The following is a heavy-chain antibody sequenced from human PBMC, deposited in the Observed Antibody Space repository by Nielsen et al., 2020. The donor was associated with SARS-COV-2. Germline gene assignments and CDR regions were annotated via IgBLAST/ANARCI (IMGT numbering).Heavy chain of an antibody. CDR2: ISGSGGST. J-gene: IGHJ6*02. Sequence: GESLKISCAASGFTFSSYAMSWVRQAPGKGLEWVSAISGSGGSTYYADSVKGRFTISRDNSKNTLYLQMNSLRAEDTAVYYCARGGQYSYGPFDYYGMDVWGQGTTVTVSS. V-gene: IGHV3-23*01. CDR3: ARGGQYSYGPFDYYGMDV. D-gene: IGHD5-18*01. CDR1: GFTFSSYA.